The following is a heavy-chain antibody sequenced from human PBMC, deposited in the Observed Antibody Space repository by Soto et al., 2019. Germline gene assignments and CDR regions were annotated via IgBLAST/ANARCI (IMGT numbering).Heavy chain of an antibody. CDR2: INGYNGNT. Sequence: QAHLVQSGAEVKKPGASVKVSYKASGYTFTNYGISWVRQAPGQGLEWVGWINGYNGNTNYGQKVQGRVTMTTDISTSTAYMELRSLRSDDTAVYYCARGPDPTYCDYWGQGTLVTVSS. CDR1: GYTFTNYG. J-gene: IGHJ4*02. V-gene: IGHV1-18*04. CDR3: ARGPDPTYCDY.